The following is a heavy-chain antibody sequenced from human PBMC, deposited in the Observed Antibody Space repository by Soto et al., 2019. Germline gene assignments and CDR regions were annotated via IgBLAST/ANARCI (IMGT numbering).Heavy chain of an antibody. CDR3: AKDRAFNYFYGMDV. Sequence: GGSLRLSCRASGLAFGNYAMNWVRQVPGRGLEWVAGVSTNGRSTYYADSVRGRFTISRDNSKPTVYLQMNSLRAEDTAVYYCAKDRAFNYFYGMDVWGQGTTVTVSS. V-gene: IGHV3-23*01. J-gene: IGHJ6*02. CDR2: VSTNGRST. D-gene: IGHD3-10*01. CDR1: GLAFGNYA.